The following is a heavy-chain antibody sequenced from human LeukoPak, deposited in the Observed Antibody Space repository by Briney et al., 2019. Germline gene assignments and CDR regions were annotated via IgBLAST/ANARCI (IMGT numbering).Heavy chain of an antibody. Sequence: GGSLRLSCAASGFTFSSYAMSWVRQAPGKGLEWVSAISGSGGSTYYADSLKGRFIISRDISKNTVFLQMNSLRDEDTAVYYCARLNFGVDYWGQGALVTVSS. CDR2: ISGSGGST. CDR1: GFTFSSYA. CDR3: ARLNFGVDY. D-gene: IGHD2-8*01. J-gene: IGHJ4*02. V-gene: IGHV3-23*01.